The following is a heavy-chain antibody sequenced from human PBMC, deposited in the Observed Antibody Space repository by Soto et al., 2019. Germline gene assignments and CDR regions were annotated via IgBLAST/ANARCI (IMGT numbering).Heavy chain of an antibody. Sequence: GGSLRLSCAASGFTFSSYAMSWVRQAPGKGLEGASAISGGGGSTYYADSVKGRFTISRDNSQDKLYLQMNILRAEDTAVYYCAPRGYSYGFFDYWGQGTLVTVSS. CDR2: ISGGGGST. CDR1: GFTFSSYA. V-gene: IGHV3-23*01. D-gene: IGHD5-18*01. J-gene: IGHJ4*02. CDR3: APRGYSYGFFDY.